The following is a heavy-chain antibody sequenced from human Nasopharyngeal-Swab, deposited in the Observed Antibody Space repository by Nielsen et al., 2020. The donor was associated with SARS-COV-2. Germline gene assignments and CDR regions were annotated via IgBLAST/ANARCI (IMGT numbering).Heavy chain of an antibody. V-gene: IGHV3-30*03. CDR1: GFTFSSYG. Sequence: GESLKISCAASGFTFSSYGMHWVRQAPGKGLEWVAVISYDGSNKYYADSVKGRFTISRDNSKNTLYLQMNSLRAVDTAVYYCARSYYGAYYYGMDVWGQGTTVTVSS. D-gene: IGHD4-17*01. CDR2: ISYDGSNK. CDR3: ARSYYGAYYYGMDV. J-gene: IGHJ6*02.